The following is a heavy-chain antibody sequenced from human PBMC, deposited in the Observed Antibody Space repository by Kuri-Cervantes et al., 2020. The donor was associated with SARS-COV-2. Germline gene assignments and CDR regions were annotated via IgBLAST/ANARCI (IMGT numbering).Heavy chain of an antibody. D-gene: IGHD2-2*01. Sequence: ASVKVSCKASGYTFTSYYMHWVRQAPGQGLEWMGWINPNSGGTNYAQKFQGRVTMTRDTSISTAYMELSRLRSDDTAVYYCAAYCSSTSCYYYYYMDVWGKGTTVTVSS. J-gene: IGHJ6*03. CDR1: GYTFTSYY. V-gene: IGHV1-2*02. CDR3: AAYCSSTSCYYYYYMDV. CDR2: INPNSGGT.